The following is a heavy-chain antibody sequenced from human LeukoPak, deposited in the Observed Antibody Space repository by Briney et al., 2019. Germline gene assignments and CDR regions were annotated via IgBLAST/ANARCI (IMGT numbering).Heavy chain of an antibody. J-gene: IGHJ4*02. Sequence: PSETLSLTCTVSGGSISSSSYYWGWIRQPPGKGLEWIGSIYYSGSTYYNPSLKSRVTISVDTSKNQFSLKLNSVTAADTAVYYCARSSFYYDSSGPPRHWGQGTLVTVSS. V-gene: IGHV4-39*07. D-gene: IGHD3-22*01. CDR2: IYYSGST. CDR1: GGSISSSSYY. CDR3: ARSSFYYDSSGPPRH.